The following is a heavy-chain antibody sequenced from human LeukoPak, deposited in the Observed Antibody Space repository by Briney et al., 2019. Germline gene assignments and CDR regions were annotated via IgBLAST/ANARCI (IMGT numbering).Heavy chain of an antibody. CDR3: ARVLERHFDY. D-gene: IGHD1-1*01. V-gene: IGHV1-2*02. J-gene: IGHJ4*02. CDR1: GYTFTGYY. CDR2: INPNSGGT. Sequence: ASVKVSCKASGYTFTGYYIHWVRQAPGQGLEWMGWINPNSGGTNYAQKFQGRVTMTRDTSISTAYMELSRLRSDYTAVYYCARVLERHFDYWGQGTLVTVSS.